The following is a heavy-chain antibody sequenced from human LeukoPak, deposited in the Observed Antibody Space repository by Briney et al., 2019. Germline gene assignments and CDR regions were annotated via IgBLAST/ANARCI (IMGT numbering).Heavy chain of an antibody. J-gene: IGHJ4*02. V-gene: IGHV1-18*01. D-gene: IGHD3-9*01. CDR1: GYTFTSYG. CDR2: ISAYNGNT. Sequence: GASVKVSCKASGYTFTSYGISWVRQAPGQGLEWMGWISAYNGNTNYAQKLQGRVTMTTDTSTSTAYMELRSLRSDDTAVYYCARLRYFDWLWYFYYWGQGTLVTVSS. CDR3: ARLRYFDWLWYFYY.